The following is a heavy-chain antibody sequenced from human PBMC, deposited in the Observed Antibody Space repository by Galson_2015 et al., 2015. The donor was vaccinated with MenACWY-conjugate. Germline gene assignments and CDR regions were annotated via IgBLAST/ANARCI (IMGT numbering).Heavy chain of an antibody. J-gene: IGHJ6*02. V-gene: IGHV4-4*02. CDR2: IYHSGST. Sequence: GKGLEWIGEIYHSGSTNYNPSLKSRLTVSVDKSKNQFSLKLSSVTAADTAVYYCARDPPHYYDNNYDMDVWGQGTTVTVSS. D-gene: IGHD3-22*01. CDR3: ARDPPHYYDNNYDMDV.